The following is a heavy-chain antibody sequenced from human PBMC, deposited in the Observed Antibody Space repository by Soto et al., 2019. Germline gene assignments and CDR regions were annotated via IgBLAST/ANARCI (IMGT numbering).Heavy chain of an antibody. D-gene: IGHD3-22*01. CDR3: ARVSRQYYDSSGYYYGFGWFDP. Sequence: VQLLESGGGLVQPGGSLRLSCAASGFTFSDYYMSWIRQAPGKGLEWVSYISSSSSYTNYADSVKGRFTISRDNAKNSLYLQMNSLRAEDTAVYYCARVSRQYYDSSGYYYGFGWFDPWGQGTLVTVSS. J-gene: IGHJ5*02. CDR1: GFTFSDYY. V-gene: IGHV3-11*06. CDR2: ISSSSSYT.